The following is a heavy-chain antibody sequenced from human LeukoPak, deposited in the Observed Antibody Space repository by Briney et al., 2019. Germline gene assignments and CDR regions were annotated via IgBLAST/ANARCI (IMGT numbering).Heavy chain of an antibody. CDR2: ISFDGSIK. V-gene: IGHV3-30*03. J-gene: IGHJ4*02. Sequence: GGSLRLSCAASGFTFSNYAMHWVRQAPGKGLEWVAVISFDGSIKYYADSVKGRFTISRDISKNTLYLQMNSLRAEDTAVYYCASTTTGNWGQGTLVTVSS. D-gene: IGHD4-17*01. CDR1: GFTFSNYA. CDR3: ASTTTGN.